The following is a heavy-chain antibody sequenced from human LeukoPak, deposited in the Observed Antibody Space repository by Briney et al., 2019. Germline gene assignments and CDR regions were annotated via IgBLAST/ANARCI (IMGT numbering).Heavy chain of an antibody. J-gene: IGHJ4*02. CDR2: ISGSGGST. CDR1: GFTFSSHA. CDR3: AKADIYCSSTSCLYFDY. Sequence: PGGSLRLSCAASGFTFSSHAMSWVRQAPGKGLEWVSAISGSGGSTYYADSVKGRFTISRDNSKNTLYLQMNSLRADDTAVYYCAKADIYCSSTSCLYFDYWGQGTLVTVSS. V-gene: IGHV3-23*01. D-gene: IGHD2-2*01.